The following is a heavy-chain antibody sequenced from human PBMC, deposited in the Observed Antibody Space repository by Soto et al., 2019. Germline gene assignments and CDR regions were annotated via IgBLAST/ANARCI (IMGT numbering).Heavy chain of an antibody. CDR1: GGSFSGYY. J-gene: IGHJ6*02. CDR2: INHSAST. CDR3: AIIRDSSRASLGYYYYSVMDV. D-gene: IGHD6-13*01. V-gene: IGHV4-34*01. Sequence: SETLTLSCAVSGGSFSGYYRSWIRQPPGKGLEWIGEINHSASTNYSPTNNSRVTISVDAPMNQCSLNLSSVTAADTDVYYCAIIRDSSRASLGYYYYSVMDVWGQGTMVTVSS.